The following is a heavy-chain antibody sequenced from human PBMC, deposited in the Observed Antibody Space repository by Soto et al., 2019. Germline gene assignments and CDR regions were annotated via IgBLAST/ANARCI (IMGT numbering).Heavy chain of an antibody. CDR2: IIPIFGTA. D-gene: IGHD1-26*01. J-gene: IGHJ6*02. V-gene: IGHV1-69*13. CDR1: GGTFSSYA. CDR3: ARVWVPLMSANTYYYGMDV. Sequence: GASVKVSCEASGGTFSSYAISWVRQAPGQGLEWMGGIIPIFGTANYAQKFQGRVTITADESTSTAYMELSSLRSEDTAVYYCARVWVPLMSANTYYYGMDVWGQGTTVTVSS.